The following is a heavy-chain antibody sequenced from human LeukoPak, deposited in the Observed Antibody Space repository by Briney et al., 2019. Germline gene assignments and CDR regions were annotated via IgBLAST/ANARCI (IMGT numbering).Heavy chain of an antibody. J-gene: IGHJ5*02. Sequence: SETLSLTCTVSGGFINSINYYWGWIRQPPGKGLEWIGTIYYSGSTYYNPSLKSRVTISVDTSKNQFSLKLISVTAADTAVYYCVRHGTPWGFGVVFDPWGQGGLVTVSS. D-gene: IGHD3-3*01. V-gene: IGHV4-39*01. CDR3: VRHGTPWGFGVVFDP. CDR2: IYYSGST. CDR1: GGFINSINYY.